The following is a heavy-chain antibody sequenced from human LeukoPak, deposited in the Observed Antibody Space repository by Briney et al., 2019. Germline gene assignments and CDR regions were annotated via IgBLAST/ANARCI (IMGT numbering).Heavy chain of an antibody. J-gene: IGHJ4*02. CDR1: GFTFSSYA. D-gene: IGHD3-3*01. CDR2: ISGSGGST. V-gene: IGHV3-23*01. Sequence: GGSLRLSCAASGFTFSSYAMSWVRQAPGKGLEWVSAISGSGGSTYYADSVKGRFTISRDNSKNTLYLQVNSLRAEDTAVYYCAKLIFGVVIIDYWGQGTLVTVSS. CDR3: AKLIFGVVIIDY.